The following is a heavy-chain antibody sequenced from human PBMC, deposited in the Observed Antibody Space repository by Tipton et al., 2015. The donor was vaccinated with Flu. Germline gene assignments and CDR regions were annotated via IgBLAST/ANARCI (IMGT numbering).Heavy chain of an antibody. CDR3: ARHPSSLGAFDI. J-gene: IGHJ3*02. D-gene: IGHD7-27*01. CDR1: VYSISSGYY. Sequence: TLSLTCAVSVYSISSGYYLGWIRQPPGKGLEWIGSIYHSGSTYNNPSLKSRVTISVDTSKNQFSLKLSTVTAADTAVYYCARHPSSLGAFDIWGQGTMVTVSS. CDR2: IYHSGST. V-gene: IGHV4-38-2*01.